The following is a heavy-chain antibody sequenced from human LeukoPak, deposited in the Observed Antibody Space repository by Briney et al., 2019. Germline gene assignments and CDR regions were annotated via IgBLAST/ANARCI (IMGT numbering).Heavy chain of an antibody. CDR1: GFTFKDYG. CDR2: INWNGGGT. Sequence: GRSLRLSCAATGFTFKDYGMHWVRQPPGKGLGWVSSINWNGGGTDYEDSVKGRFTISRDNAKNSLYLQLSSLRPEDTALYYCAKHMRATNTYSFFGLDVWGQGTTVTVSS. V-gene: IGHV3-9*01. D-gene: IGHD1-26*01. CDR3: AKHMRATNTYSFFGLDV. J-gene: IGHJ6*02.